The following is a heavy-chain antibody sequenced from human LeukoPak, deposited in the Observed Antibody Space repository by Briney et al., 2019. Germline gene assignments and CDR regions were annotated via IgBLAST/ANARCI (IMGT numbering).Heavy chain of an antibody. CDR3: ARDVRDGSNSHLGWVDY. CDR2: ISYDGTNK. D-gene: IGHD5-24*01. V-gene: IGHV3-30*04. CDR1: GFTFSSYA. J-gene: IGHJ4*02. Sequence: GGSLRLSCAVSGFTFSSYAMHWVRQAPGKGLEWVAVISYDGTNKYYADSVKGRFTISRGNSKNTLYLQMSSLRVEDTAVYYCARDVRDGSNSHLGWVDYWGQGTLVTVSS.